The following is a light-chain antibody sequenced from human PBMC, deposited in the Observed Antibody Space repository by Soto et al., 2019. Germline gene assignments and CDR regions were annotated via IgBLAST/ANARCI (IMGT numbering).Light chain of an antibody. J-gene: IGKJ1*01. Sequence: DIVMTQSPATLSVSPGERATLSCRASQSVSSNLAWYQQKPGQAPRLLIYGASTRATGVPARFSGSGAGTDFTLKISGVQPEDVGVYYCMQATHSPWTFGQGTKVDIK. CDR3: MQATHSPWT. V-gene: IGKV3-15*01. CDR1: QSVSSN. CDR2: GAS.